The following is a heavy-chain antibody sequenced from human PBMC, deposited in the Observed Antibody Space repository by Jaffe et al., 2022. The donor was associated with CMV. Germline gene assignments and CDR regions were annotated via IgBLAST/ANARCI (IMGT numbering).Heavy chain of an antibody. J-gene: IGHJ4*02. CDR2: IDWDDDK. CDR3: ARSEVVTAIAGYYFDY. CDR1: GFSLSTSGMC. D-gene: IGHD2-21*02. Sequence: QVTLRESGPALVKPTQTLTLTCTFSGFSLSTSGMCVSWIRQPPGKALEWLARIDWDDDKYYSTSLKTRLTISKDTSKNQVVLTMTNMDPVDTATYYCARSEVVTAIAGYYFDYWGQGTLVTVSS. V-gene: IGHV2-70*15.